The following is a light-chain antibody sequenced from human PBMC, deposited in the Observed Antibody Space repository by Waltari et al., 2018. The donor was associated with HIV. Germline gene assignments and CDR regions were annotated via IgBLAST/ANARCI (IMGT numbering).Light chain of an antibody. J-gene: IGLJ1*01. V-gene: IGLV3-25*03. CDR2: KDS. CDR1: ALPNKY. Sequence: SYELTQPPSVSVSPGQTARITSSGDALPNKYAYWYQQRPGQAPLLVIFKDSERPSGIPERFSGSSSGTTVTLTISGVQAEDEADYYCQSADSSGTYVFGTGTKVTVL. CDR3: QSADSSGTYV.